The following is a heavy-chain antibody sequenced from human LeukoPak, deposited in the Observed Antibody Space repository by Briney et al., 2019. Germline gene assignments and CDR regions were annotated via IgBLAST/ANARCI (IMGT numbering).Heavy chain of an antibody. CDR3: SGAAVAGTDY. J-gene: IGHJ4*02. Sequence: GGSLRLSCAASGSTFSSYEMNWVRQAPGKGLEWVSYISSSGSTIYYADSVKGRFTISRDNSKNSLYLQMNSLRAEDTAVYYCSGAAVAGTDYWGQGTLVTVSS. V-gene: IGHV3-48*03. D-gene: IGHD6-19*01. CDR1: GSTFSSYE. CDR2: ISSSGSTI.